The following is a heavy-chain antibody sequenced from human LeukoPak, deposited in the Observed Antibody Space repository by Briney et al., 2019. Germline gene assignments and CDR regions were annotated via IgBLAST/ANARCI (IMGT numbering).Heavy chain of an antibody. D-gene: IGHD5-12*01. CDR1: GFTFSRYR. J-gene: IGHJ4*02. CDR3: ARDSPGYGGYSY. V-gene: IGHV3-7*04. Sequence: PGGSLRLSCTASGFTFSRYRMTCVRQAPGKGLEWVANIKEDGSAKYYVDSMKGRFTISRDNAKNSLYLQINSLRAEDTAVYYCARDSPGYGGYSYWGQGTLVTVSS. CDR2: IKEDGSAK.